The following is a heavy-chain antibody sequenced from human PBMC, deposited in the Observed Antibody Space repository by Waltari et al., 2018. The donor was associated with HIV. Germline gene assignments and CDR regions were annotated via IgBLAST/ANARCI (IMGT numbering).Heavy chain of an antibody. D-gene: IGHD6-19*01. CDR1: GGSFKGSF. CDR3: ARAYNSGPTPHNYYYYGIDV. CDR2: VNYRGDT. Sequence: VRLDQWGSGLLNPSQTLSLTCAVYGGSFKGSFWHWCRRTPGRGLEWIGDVNYRGDTNYNPSLKSRASPSSDTSKNQFSLRLTSLTAADSATYYCARAYNSGPTPHNYYYYGIDVWGRGTTVIVSS. J-gene: IGHJ6*02. V-gene: IGHV4-34*01.